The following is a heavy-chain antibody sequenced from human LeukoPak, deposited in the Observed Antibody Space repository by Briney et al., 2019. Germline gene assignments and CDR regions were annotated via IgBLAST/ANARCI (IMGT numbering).Heavy chain of an antibody. V-gene: IGHV3-7*01. CDR2: IKQDGSEK. D-gene: IGHD2-2*01. Sequence: GGSLRLSCAASGFTFSSYWMSWVRQAPGKGLEWVANIKQDGSEKYYVDSVKGRFTISRDNAKNSLYLQMNSLRAEDTAVYYCARDWSHACSSTSCYPFDYWGQGTLVTVSS. J-gene: IGHJ4*02. CDR1: GFTFSSYW. CDR3: ARDWSHACSSTSCYPFDY.